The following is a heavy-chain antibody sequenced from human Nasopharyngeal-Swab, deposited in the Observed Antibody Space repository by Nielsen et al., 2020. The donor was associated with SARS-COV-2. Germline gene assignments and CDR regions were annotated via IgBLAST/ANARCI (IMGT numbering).Heavy chain of an antibody. J-gene: IGHJ6*02. CDR2: ISSSSTYI. D-gene: IGHD3-3*01. V-gene: IGHV3-21*01. Sequence: GGSLRLSWAASGFTFSSYNMNWVRQAPGKGLEWVSSISSSSTYIYYADSVKGRFTISRDSAKNSLYLQMNSLRAEDTAVYYCARDGLDYDFWSAYFMDVWGQGTTVTVSS. CDR1: GFTFSSYN. CDR3: ARDGLDYDFWSAYFMDV.